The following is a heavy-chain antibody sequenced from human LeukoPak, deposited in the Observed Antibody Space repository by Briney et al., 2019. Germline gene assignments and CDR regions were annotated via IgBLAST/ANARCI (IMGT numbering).Heavy chain of an antibody. CDR3: ARDYGSSSTYNWFDP. CDR1: GYTFTNYY. CDR2: INPSGGST. J-gene: IGHJ5*02. V-gene: IGHV1-46*01. D-gene: IGHD6-13*01. Sequence: ASVKVSCKASGYTFTNYYLHWVRQAPGQGLEWMGIINPSGGSTSYAQKFQGRVTITADKSTSTAYMELSSLRSEDTVVYYCARDYGSSSTYNWFDPWGQGTLVTVSS.